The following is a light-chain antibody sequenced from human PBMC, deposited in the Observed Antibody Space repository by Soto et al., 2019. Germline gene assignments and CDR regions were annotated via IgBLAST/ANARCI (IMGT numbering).Light chain of an antibody. Sequence: QMTQSPSSLSASVGEKIIITCRASRDVGSDVSWYQQKPGQAPKLLIYAASNLYTGVPSRFSGSRSGTEFTLTISSLQPEDFASYYCQQSYSLPPTWTFGQGTKVDIK. CDR3: QQSYSLPPTWT. V-gene: IGKV1-39*01. CDR2: AAS. CDR1: RDVGSD. J-gene: IGKJ1*01.